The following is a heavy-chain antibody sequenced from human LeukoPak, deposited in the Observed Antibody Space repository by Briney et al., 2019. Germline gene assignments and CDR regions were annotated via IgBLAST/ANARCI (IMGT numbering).Heavy chain of an antibody. CDR2: SHDSGKT. Sequence: SQTLSLTCTVSGGSISRGGYYWGWVRQHPGKGLEWIGYSHDSGKTYYNPSLEGRVTVSLDTSKNQFSLTLSSVAAADTHVYYCARAGSSSSHFDYWGQGTLVTVSS. V-gene: IGHV4-31*03. CDR1: GGSISRGGYY. D-gene: IGHD6-6*01. J-gene: IGHJ4*02. CDR3: ARAGSSSSHFDY.